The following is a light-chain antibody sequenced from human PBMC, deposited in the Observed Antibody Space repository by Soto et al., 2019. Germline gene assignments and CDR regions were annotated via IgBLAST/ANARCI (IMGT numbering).Light chain of an antibody. CDR3: HSNTSRSTRV. CDR1: SSDVGGYNY. V-gene: IGLV2-14*01. J-gene: IGLJ3*02. Sequence: QSALTQPASVSGSPGQSITISCTGTSSDVGGYNYVSWYQQHPGKAPKLMIYEVSNRPSGVSNRFSGSKSGNTASLTISGPQGGDGADYYCHSNTSRSTRVFGGGTQPTVL. CDR2: EVS.